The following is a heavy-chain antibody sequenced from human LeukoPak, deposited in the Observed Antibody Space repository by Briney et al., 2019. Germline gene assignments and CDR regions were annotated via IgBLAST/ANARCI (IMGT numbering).Heavy chain of an antibody. CDR1: GYTLTELS. J-gene: IGHJ4*02. D-gene: IGHD3-3*01. Sequence: ASVKVSYKVSGYTLTELSMHWVRQAPGKGLEWMGGFDPEDGETIYAQKFQGRVTMTEDTSTDTAYMELSSLRSEDTAVYYCATDHSGVVPRPLYYWGQGTLVTVSS. CDR3: ATDHSGVVPRPLYY. V-gene: IGHV1-24*01. CDR2: FDPEDGET.